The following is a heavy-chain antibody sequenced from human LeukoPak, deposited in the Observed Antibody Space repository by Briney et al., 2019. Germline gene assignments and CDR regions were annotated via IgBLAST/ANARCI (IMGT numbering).Heavy chain of an antibody. V-gene: IGHV4-30-4*08. J-gene: IGHJ4*02. CDR1: GGSISSGDYY. CDR2: IFYSGST. D-gene: IGHD6-13*01. CDR3: ARHSISGYSSSWDYFDY. Sequence: PSETLSLTCTVSGGSISSGDYYWNWIRQHPEKSLEWIGYIFYSGSTYYNPSLKSRVTISVDTSKNQFSLKLSSVTAADTAVYYCARHSISGYSSSWDYFDYWGQGTLVTVSS.